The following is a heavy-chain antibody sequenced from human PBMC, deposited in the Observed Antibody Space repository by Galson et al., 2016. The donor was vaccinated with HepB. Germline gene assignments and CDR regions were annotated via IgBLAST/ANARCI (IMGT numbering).Heavy chain of an antibody. CDR1: GFTFSDNY. Sequence: SLRLSCAASGFTFSDNYMTWIRQAPGKGLEFISYMSTGGSTIYYADSVKGRFTISRDNAKNSLYLQMKSLRAEDTGVYYCARDLRSFGVIDHWGQGTQVTVSS. J-gene: IGHJ4*02. CDR2: MSTGGSTI. CDR3: ARDLRSFGVIDH. V-gene: IGHV3-11*01. D-gene: IGHD3-3*01.